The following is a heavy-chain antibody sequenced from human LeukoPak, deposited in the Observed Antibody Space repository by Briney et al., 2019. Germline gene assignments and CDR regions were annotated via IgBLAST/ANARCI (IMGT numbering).Heavy chain of an antibody. J-gene: IGHJ4*02. CDR3: ARGRSSWYDDY. D-gene: IGHD6-13*01. V-gene: IGHV1-46*01. CDR1: GYTLSSYY. Sequence: ASVKVSCKASGYTLSSYYMYWVRQAPGQGLEWMGIINPSGGSTTYAQKFQGRVTMTRDTSTSTDYTELSSLRSEDTAVYYCARGRSSWYDDYWGQGTLVTVSS. CDR2: INPSGGST.